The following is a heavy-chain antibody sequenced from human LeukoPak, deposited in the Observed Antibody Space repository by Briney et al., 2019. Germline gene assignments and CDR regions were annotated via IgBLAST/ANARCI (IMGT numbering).Heavy chain of an antibody. CDR3: ARDGVYYYDTSASMYYYYMDV. J-gene: IGHJ6*03. CDR2: IKQDGSEK. D-gene: IGHD3-22*01. V-gene: IGHV3-7*01. CDR1: GFTFSSYW. Sequence: PGGSLRLSCAASGFTFSSYWMSWVRQAPGKGLEWVANIKQDGSEKYYVDSVKGRFTISRDNAKNSLYLQMNSLRAEDTAVYYCARDGVYYYDTSASMYYYYMDVWGKGTTVTVSS.